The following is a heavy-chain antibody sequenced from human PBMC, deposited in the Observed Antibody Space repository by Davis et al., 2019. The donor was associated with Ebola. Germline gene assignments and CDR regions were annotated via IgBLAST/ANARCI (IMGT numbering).Heavy chain of an antibody. CDR1: GGSISSSSYY. V-gene: IGHV4-39*01. Sequence: MPSETLSLTCTVSGGSISSSSYYWGWIRQPPGKGLEWIGSIYYSGSTYYKPSLKSRVTISVDTSKNQFSLKLSSVTAADTAVYYCARQGVREGYCSGGSCYVYWGQGTLVTVSS. CDR2: IYYSGST. CDR3: ARQGVREGYCSGGSCYVY. J-gene: IGHJ4*02. D-gene: IGHD2-15*01.